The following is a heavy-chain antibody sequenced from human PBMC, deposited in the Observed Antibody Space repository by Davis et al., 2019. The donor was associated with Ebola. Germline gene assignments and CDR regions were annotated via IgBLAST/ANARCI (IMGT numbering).Heavy chain of an antibody. CDR3: ARGWLRTGLDY. D-gene: IGHD5-12*01. CDR1: GDSLSRGG. CDR2: TYYNSKWYN. J-gene: IGHJ4*02. V-gene: IGHV6-1*01. Sequence: HSQTLSLTCAIYGDSLSRGGWNWIRQAPSRGLEWLGRTYYNSKWYNDYAASVKSRITINPDTSKNQFSLQLNSVTPEDTAVYYCARGWLRTGLDYWGQGTLVTVSS.